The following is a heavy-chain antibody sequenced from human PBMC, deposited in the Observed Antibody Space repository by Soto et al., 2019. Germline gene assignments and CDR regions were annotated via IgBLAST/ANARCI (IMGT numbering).Heavy chain of an antibody. V-gene: IGHV3-23*01. CDR2: ISGSGTST. J-gene: IGHJ6*02. CDR1: GFTFSSSA. Sequence: GGSLRLSCSASGFTFSSSAMAWVRRAPGKGLEWVAGISGSGTSTFYAESVKGRFIISRDNSNNTLNLQLRRLRAEDTAVYYCAKEGSIWLYYGIDVWGQVTTVTVSS. CDR3: AKEGSIWLYYGIDV. D-gene: IGHD6-13*01.